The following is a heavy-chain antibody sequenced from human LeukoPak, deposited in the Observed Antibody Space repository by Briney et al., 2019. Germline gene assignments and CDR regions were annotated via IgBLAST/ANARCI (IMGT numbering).Heavy chain of an antibody. Sequence: SETLSLTCAVSGGSISTYYWSWIRQPPGQGLEWISCIDYTGSTNYSPSLKSRVTISIDTSKNQFSLNLSSVTAADTAVYYCARGGSGTYYHYWGQGTLVTVSS. J-gene: IGHJ4*02. CDR2: IDYTGST. CDR1: GGSISTYY. CDR3: ARGGSGTYYHY. D-gene: IGHD1-26*01. V-gene: IGHV4-59*01.